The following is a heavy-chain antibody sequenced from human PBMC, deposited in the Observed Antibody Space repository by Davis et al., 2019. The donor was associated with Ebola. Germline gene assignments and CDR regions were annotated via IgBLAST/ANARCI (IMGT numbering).Heavy chain of an antibody. V-gene: IGHV1-2*04. J-gene: IGHJ6*03. D-gene: IGHD2-2*02. CDR2: INPNSGGT. CDR1: GYTFTGYY. CDR3: ARGGIVVVPAAIQDYYYYMDV. Sequence: ASVKVSCKASGYTFTGYYMHWVRQAPGQGLEWMGWINPNSGGTNYAQKFQGWVTMTRDTSISTAYMELSRLRSDDTAVYYCARGGIVVVPAAIQDYYYYMDVWGKGTTVTVSS.